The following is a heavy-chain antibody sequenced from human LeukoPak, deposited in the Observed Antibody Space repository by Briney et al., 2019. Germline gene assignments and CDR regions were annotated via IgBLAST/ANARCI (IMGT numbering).Heavy chain of an antibody. J-gene: IGHJ6*02. CDR1: AFIFSGHW. CDR2: IKEDGSER. D-gene: IGHD1-26*01. V-gene: IGHV3-7*03. CDR3: ARDGTQASGSYLFYYYYGMDV. Sequence: GGSLRLSCEGSAFIFSGHWMNWVRQTPGKGLEWVASIKEDGSERQYVDSVKGRFSISRDNTKGSLFLRLNSLRAEDTAVYYCARDGTQASGSYLFYYYYGMDVWGQGTTVTVSS.